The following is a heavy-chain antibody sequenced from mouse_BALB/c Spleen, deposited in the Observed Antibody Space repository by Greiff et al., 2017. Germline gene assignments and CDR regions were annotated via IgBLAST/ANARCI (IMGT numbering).Heavy chain of an antibody. CDR1: GFTFSDYD. CDR2: ISDGGSYT. CDR3: ARADY. J-gene: IGHJ2*01. V-gene: IGHV5-4*02. Sequence: EVQLVESGGGLVKPGGSLKLSCAASGFTFSDYDMYWVRQTPEKRLEWVATISDGGSYTYYPDSVKGRFTISRDNAKNNLYLQMSSLKSEDTAMFYCARADYWGQGTTLTVSS.